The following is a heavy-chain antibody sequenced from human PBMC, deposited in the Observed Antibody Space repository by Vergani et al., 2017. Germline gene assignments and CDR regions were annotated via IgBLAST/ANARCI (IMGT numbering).Heavy chain of an antibody. D-gene: IGHD6-13*01. Sequence: EVQLVESGGDFVQPGGSLTLSCAASGFNVGHYWMSWVRQAPGKGLEWVANIKEDGTEKYYLDSVKGRFTISRDDSKAIAYLQMNSLKTEDTAVYYCTTGFPGSSWSTYWGQGTLVTVSS. CDR1: GFNVGHYW. CDR3: TTGFPGSSWSTY. V-gene: IGHV3-7*03. CDR2: IKEDGTEK. J-gene: IGHJ4*01.